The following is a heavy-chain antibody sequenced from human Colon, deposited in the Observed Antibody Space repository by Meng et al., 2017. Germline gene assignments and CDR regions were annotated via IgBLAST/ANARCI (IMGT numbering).Heavy chain of an antibody. CDR3: ARDRQWLGSDY. CDR1: GYIFTTYG. V-gene: IGHV1-18*01. D-gene: IGHD6-19*01. J-gene: IGHJ4*02. CDR2: ISAYNGNT. Sequence: QVQLGQAGAEVKKPGALVKVSCKASGYIFTTYGISWVRQAPGEGLEWMGWISAYNGNTNSAQKFQDRVTMTTDTSTNTAYMELRSLRSDDTAMYYCARDRQWLGSDYWGQGTLVTVSS.